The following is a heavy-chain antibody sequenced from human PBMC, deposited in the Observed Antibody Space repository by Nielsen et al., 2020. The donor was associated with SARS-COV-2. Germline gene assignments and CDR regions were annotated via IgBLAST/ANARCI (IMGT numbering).Heavy chain of an antibody. CDR2: INAGNGNT. J-gene: IGHJ4*02. CDR3: ARSGGYDYGY. CDR1: GYTFTSYA. Sequence: ASVKVSCKASGYTFTSYAIHWVRQAPGQRLEWMGWINAGNGNTKYSQKFQGRVTITRDTSASTVYMELSSLRSDDTAVYYCARSGGYDYGYWGQGTLVTVSS. V-gene: IGHV1-3*01. D-gene: IGHD5-12*01.